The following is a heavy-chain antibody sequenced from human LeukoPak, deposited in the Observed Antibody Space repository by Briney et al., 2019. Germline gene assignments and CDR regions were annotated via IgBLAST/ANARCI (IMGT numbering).Heavy chain of an antibody. Sequence: GGSLRLSCAASGFTFDDYALQWVRHAPGKGLEWGSGISWNSGHIGYADSVKGRFTISRDNAKNSLYLQMNSLRAEGTALYYCAKEIRGLANSYWYFDLWGRGTLVTVSS. J-gene: IGHJ2*01. CDR1: GFTFDDYA. D-gene: IGHD4/OR15-4a*01. CDR3: AKEIRGLANSYWYFDL. V-gene: IGHV3-9*01. CDR2: ISWNSGHI.